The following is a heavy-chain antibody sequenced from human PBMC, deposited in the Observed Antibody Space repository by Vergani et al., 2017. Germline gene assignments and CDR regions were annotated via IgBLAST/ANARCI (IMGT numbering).Heavy chain of an antibody. CDR3: ARGYSSGWYAGY. D-gene: IGHD6-19*01. V-gene: IGHV3-7*03. CDR2: IKQDGSEK. CDR1: GFTFSSYW. J-gene: IGHJ4*02. Sequence: PSCAASGFTFSSYWMSWVRQAPGKGLEWVANIKQDGSEKYYVDSVKGRFTISRDNAKNSLYLQMNSLRAEDTAVYYCARGYSSGWYAGYWGQGTLVTVSS.